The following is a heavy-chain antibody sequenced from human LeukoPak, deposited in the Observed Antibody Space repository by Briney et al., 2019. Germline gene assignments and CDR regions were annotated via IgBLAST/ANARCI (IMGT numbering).Heavy chain of an antibody. Sequence: ASVKVSCKASGYTFTGYYMHWVRQAPGQGLEWMGWINPNSGGTNYAQKFQGRVTMTRDTSISTAYMELSRLRSDDTAVYYCAGYYYDSSGYLGYWGQGTLVTVSS. V-gene: IGHV1-2*02. CDR3: AGYYYDSSGYLGY. CDR2: INPNSGGT. CDR1: GYTFTGYY. J-gene: IGHJ4*02. D-gene: IGHD3-22*01.